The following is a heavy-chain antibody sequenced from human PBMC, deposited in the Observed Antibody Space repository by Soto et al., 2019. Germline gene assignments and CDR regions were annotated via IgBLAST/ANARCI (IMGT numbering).Heavy chain of an antibody. Sequence: SETLSLTCAVYGGSFSGYYWSWIRQPPGKGLEWIGEINHSGSTNYNPSLKSRVTISVDTSKNQFSLKLSSVTAADTAVYYCARGLRYFDWLRFDPWGQGTLVTVSS. J-gene: IGHJ5*02. V-gene: IGHV4-34*01. CDR3: ARGLRYFDWLRFDP. CDR2: INHSGST. D-gene: IGHD3-9*01. CDR1: GGSFSGYY.